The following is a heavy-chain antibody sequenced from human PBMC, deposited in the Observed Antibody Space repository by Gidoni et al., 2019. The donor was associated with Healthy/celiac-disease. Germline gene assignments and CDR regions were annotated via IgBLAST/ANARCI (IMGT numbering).Heavy chain of an antibody. J-gene: IGHJ4*02. CDR1: GGSISSYY. CDR2: IYYSGST. D-gene: IGHD4-17*01. CDR3: AGSTVVTYIDY. Sequence: QVQLQESGPGLVKPSETLSLTCTVPGGSISSYYWSWIRQPPGKGLEWIGYIYYSGSTNSNPSLKGRVTISVDTSKNQFSLKLSSVTAADTAVYYCAGSTVVTYIDYWGQGTLVTVSS. V-gene: IGHV4-59*01.